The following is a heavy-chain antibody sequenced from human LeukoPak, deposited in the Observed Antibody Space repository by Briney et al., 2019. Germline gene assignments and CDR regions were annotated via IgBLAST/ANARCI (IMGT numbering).Heavy chain of an antibody. CDR2: IYHSGST. CDR3: ARETYCGGDCYGPRDY. D-gene: IGHD2-21*02. CDR1: GGSISSSSYY. J-gene: IGHJ4*02. V-gene: IGHV4-39*07. Sequence: SETLSLTCTVSGGSISSSSYYWGWIRQPPGKGLEWIGSIYHSGSTYYNPSLKSRVTISVDTSKNQFSLKLSSVTAADTAVYYCARETYCGGDCYGPRDYWGQGTLVTVSS.